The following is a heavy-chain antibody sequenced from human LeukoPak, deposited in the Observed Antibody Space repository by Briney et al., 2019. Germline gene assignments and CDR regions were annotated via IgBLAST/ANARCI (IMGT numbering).Heavy chain of an antibody. CDR2: IYYSGST. Sequence: SETLSLTCTVSGGSISSGDYYWSWIRQPPGKGLEWIGYIYYSGSTYYNPSLKSRVTISVDTSKNHFSLKLTSVTAADTAVYYCTRDVPRSAGYPDNWGQGTLVTVSS. V-gene: IGHV4-30-4*01. CDR1: GGSISSGDYY. CDR3: TRDVPRSAGYPDN. D-gene: IGHD2-15*01. J-gene: IGHJ4*02.